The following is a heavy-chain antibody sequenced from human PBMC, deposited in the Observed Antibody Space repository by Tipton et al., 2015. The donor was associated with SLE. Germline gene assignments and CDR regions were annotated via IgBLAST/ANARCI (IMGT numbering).Heavy chain of an antibody. J-gene: IGHJ3*02. CDR1: GGSFSGYY. D-gene: IGHD3-10*01. Sequence: TLSLTCAVYGGSFSGYYRSWIRQPPGKGLEWIGEINHSGSTNYNPSLKSRVTISVDTSKNQFSLKLSSVTAADTAVYYCATGDGNDAFDIWGQGTMVTVSS. CDR2: INHSGST. V-gene: IGHV4-34*01. CDR3: ATGDGNDAFDI.